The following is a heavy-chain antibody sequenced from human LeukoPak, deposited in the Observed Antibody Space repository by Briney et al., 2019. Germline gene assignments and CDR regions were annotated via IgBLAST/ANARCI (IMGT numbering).Heavy chain of an antibody. Sequence: PGGSLRLSCAASGFTFSNYAMSRVRQAPGKGLEWVSSITGNALNTYEADFIKGRFTISRDDSKNTLYLHLSSLRVEDTTVYYCAKLQDFYDNSGYSYFGNWGQGTLVTVSS. J-gene: IGHJ4*02. CDR1: GFTFSNYA. CDR3: AKLQDFYDNSGYSYFGN. V-gene: IGHV3-23*01. D-gene: IGHD3-22*01. CDR2: ITGNALNT.